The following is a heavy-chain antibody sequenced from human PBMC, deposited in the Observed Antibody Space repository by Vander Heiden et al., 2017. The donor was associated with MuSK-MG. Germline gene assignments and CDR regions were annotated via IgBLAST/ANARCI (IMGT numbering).Heavy chain of an antibody. CDR1: EFIFSSYA. Sequence: EVQLLESGGGLIQPGGSLRLSCRASEFIFSSYAMSWVRQAPGKGLEWVSSLAGSGGSTYYADSVRGRFTISRDNSKNTLFLQMNSLRAEDTAVYYGAKDWEVYWGYVFDSWGQGTLVTVSS. CDR2: LAGSGGST. J-gene: IGHJ4*02. CDR3: AKDWEVYWGYVFDS. V-gene: IGHV3-23*01. D-gene: IGHD2-8*02.